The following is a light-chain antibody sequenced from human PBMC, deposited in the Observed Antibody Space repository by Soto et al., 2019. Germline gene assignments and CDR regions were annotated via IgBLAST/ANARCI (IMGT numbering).Light chain of an antibody. CDR1: QSVGSIY. V-gene: IGKV3-20*01. CDR3: QHYGSLMNT. CDR2: HTS. Sequence: EFVLTQSPGTLSLSPGGSATLSCRASQSVGSIYLAWYQQKPGQAPRLLIYHTSTRATGIPDRFSGSGSGTDFTLTISRLEPEDFAVYYCQHYGSLMNTFGQGTKLEIK. J-gene: IGKJ2*01.